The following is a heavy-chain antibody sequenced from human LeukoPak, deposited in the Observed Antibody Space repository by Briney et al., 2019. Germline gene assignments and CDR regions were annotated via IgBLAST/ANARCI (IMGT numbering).Heavy chain of an antibody. V-gene: IGHV5-51*01. CDR1: GYSFTSYW. CDR2: IYPGDSGT. D-gene: IGHD6-13*01. J-gene: IGHJ4*02. Sequence: RGESLKISCQGSGYSFTSYWIGWVRQLPGKGLEWMGIIYPGDSGTRYSPSFQGQVTISADKSISTAYLQWSSLKASDTAMYYCARRSSSWSTDYWGQGTLVTVSS. CDR3: ARRSSSWSTDY.